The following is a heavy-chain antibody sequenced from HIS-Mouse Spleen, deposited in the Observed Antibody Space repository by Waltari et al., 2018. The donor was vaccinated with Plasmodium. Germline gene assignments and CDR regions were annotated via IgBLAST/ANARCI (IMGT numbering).Heavy chain of an antibody. CDR1: GGSISSSSYY. V-gene: IGHV4-39*07. CDR2: FYYRGST. CDR3: ARVPYYYDSSGYGMGWFDP. Sequence: QLQLQESGPGLVKPSETLSLTCTVSGGSISSSSYYWGWIRQPPGKGLEWIGRFYYRGSTNYKPPLKSRVTISVDTSKNQFSRKLSSVTAADTAVYYCARVPYYYDSSGYGMGWFDPWGQGTLVTVSS. J-gene: IGHJ5*02. D-gene: IGHD3-22*01.